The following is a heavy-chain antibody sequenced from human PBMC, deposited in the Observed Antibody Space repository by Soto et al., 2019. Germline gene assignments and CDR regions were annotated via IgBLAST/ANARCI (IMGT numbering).Heavy chain of an antibody. J-gene: IGHJ4*02. CDR3: ASKSSGYYHTFDY. CDR1: GGSISSGDYY. V-gene: IGHV4-30-4*01. D-gene: IGHD3-22*01. CDR2: IYYSGST. Sequence: PSETLSLTCTVSGGSISSGDYYWSWIRQPPGKGLEWIGYIYYSGSTYYNPSLKSRVTISVDTSKNQFSLKLSSVTAADTAVYYCASKSSGYYHTFDYWGQGTLVTVSS.